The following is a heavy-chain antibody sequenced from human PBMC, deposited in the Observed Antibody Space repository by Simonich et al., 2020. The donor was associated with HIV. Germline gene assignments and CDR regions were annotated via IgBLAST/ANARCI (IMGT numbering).Heavy chain of an antibody. CDR1: GFTFSSYA. D-gene: IGHD1-26*01. J-gene: IGHJ4*02. Sequence: QVQLVESGGGVVQPGRSLRLSCAASGFTFSSYAMHWVRQAPGKGLEWVAVISYDGSNKYYADSVKGRFTISRDNSKNTLYLQMNSLRAEDTAVYYCASGGSISSVWEDDYWGQGTLVTVSS. CDR2: ISYDGSNK. V-gene: IGHV3-30*07. CDR3: ASGGSISSVWEDDY.